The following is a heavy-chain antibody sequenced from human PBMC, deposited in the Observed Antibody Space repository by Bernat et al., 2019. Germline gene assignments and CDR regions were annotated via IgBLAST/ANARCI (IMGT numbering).Heavy chain of an antibody. V-gene: IGHV3-23*01. Sequence: EVQLLESGGGLVQPGGSLRLSCAASGFTFSSYAMSWVRQAPGKGLEWVSAISGSGGRQYYTDTVKGRFTKSRDNSKNTLYMQMNSLRAEDTAVYYCAKFYTPDQRKNWGEWPSRVNAFDIWGQGTMVTVSS. CDR1: GFTFSSYA. CDR2: ISGSGGRQ. D-gene: IGHD3-16*01. J-gene: IGHJ3*02. CDR3: AKFYTPDQRKNWGEWPSRVNAFDI.